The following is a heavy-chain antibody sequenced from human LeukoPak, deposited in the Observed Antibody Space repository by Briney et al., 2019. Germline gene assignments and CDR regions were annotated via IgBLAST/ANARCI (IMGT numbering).Heavy chain of an antibody. D-gene: IGHD3-22*01. CDR3: ARDLHYYDSSGYDY. Sequence: SQTLSLTCALSGDSVSSNSAAWNWITQSPSRGLEWLGRTYYRSKWYNDYAVSVKSRITINPDTSKNQFSLQLNSVTPEDTAVYYCARDLHYYDSSGYDYWGQGTLVTVSS. CDR1: GDSVSSNSAA. CDR2: TYYRSKWYN. V-gene: IGHV6-1*01. J-gene: IGHJ4*02.